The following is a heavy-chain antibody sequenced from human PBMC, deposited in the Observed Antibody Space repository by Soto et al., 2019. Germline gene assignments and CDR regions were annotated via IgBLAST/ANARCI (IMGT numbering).Heavy chain of an antibody. V-gene: IGHV1-69*01. CDR2: IIPMLGIA. D-gene: IGHD3-22*01. CDR3: ARDGDYYDSSGFQRDYHYYGMDV. Sequence: QVQLVQSGAEVKKPGSSVKVSCQASGGSFSDYAISWVRQAPGQGLEWMGGIIPMLGIADNAQKFQGRVIITAHESTSKVYMELSSLRSEDTAVYYCARDGDYYDSSGFQRDYHYYGMDVWGQGTTVTVAS. J-gene: IGHJ6*02. CDR1: GGSFSDYA.